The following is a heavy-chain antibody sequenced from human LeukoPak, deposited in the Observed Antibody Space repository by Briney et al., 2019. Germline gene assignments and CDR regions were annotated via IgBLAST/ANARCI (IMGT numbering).Heavy chain of an antibody. V-gene: IGHV3-23*01. CDR2: ISGSGGST. J-gene: IGHJ3*02. D-gene: IGHD1-26*01. Sequence: PGGSLRLSCAASGFTFSSYGMHWVRQAPGKGLEWVSAISGSGGSTYYADSVKGRFTISRDNSKNTLYLQMNSLRAEDTAVYYCAKGLERSYDTFDIWGQGTMVTVSS. CDR1: GFTFSSYG. CDR3: AKGLERSYDTFDI.